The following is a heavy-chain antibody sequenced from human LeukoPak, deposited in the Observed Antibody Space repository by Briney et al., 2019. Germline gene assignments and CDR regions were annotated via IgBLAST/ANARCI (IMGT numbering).Heavy chain of an antibody. CDR2: ISSNGGST. Sequence: GGSLRLSCAATGFTFSSYAMHWVRQAPGKGLEYVSAISSNGGSTYYANSVKGRFTISRDNSKNTLYLQMGSLRAEDMAVYYCARVSSSSSGPFDYWGQGILVTVSS. J-gene: IGHJ4*02. CDR3: ARVSSSSSGPFDY. CDR1: GFTFSSYA. D-gene: IGHD6-6*01. V-gene: IGHV3-64*01.